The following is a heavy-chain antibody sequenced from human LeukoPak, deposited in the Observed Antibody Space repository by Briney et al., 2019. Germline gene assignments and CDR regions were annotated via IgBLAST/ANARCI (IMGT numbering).Heavy chain of an antibody. CDR3: ALRYTTSWYFDD. V-gene: IGHV3-23*01. D-gene: IGHD6-13*01. CDR2: ITVSGDST. J-gene: IGHJ4*02. Sequence: GGSLGLSCAASGFTFTTYAMGWVRQAPGKGLEWVSAITVSGDSTYYAGSVRGRFTISRDNSKSTLYLQMNSLRAEDTAVYYCALRYTTSWYFDDWGQGTLVTVSS. CDR1: GFTFTTYA.